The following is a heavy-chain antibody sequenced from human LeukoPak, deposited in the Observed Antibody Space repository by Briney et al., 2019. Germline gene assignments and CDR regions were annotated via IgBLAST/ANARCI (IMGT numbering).Heavy chain of an antibody. V-gene: IGHV4-34*01. CDR3: ARGLGSWKY. CDR2: INHSGST. CDR1: GGSFSGYY. J-gene: IGHJ4*02. D-gene: IGHD6-13*01. Sequence: KPSETLSLTCAVSGGSFSGYYWSWIRQPPGKGLEWIGEINHSGSTKYYPSFKRRVTILVSKRKKHSSLKLSSVTAADTAVYYCARGLGSWKYWGQGTLVTVSS.